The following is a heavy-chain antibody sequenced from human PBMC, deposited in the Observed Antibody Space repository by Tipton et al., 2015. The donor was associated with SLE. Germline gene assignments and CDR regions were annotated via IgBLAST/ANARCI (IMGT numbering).Heavy chain of an antibody. D-gene: IGHD7-27*01. Sequence: TLSLTCTVSGYSINSGYYWGWIRQPPGKGLAWIGIIYHSGYTSYNPSLKSRVTISVDTSKNQFSLRLSSVTAADTAVYYCARLSGDSTWYVDLWGRGTLVTASS. CDR1: GYSINSGYY. CDR2: IYHSGYT. CDR3: ARLSGDSTWYVDL. V-gene: IGHV4-38-2*02. J-gene: IGHJ2*01.